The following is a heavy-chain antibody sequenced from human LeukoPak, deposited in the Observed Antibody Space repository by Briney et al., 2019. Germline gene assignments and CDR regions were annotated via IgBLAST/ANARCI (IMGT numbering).Heavy chain of an antibody. D-gene: IGHD6-6*01. V-gene: IGHV3-30*18. CDR2: IYYGGSTT. J-gene: IGHJ4*02. CDR3: AKDGITARPGGYYFDD. CDR1: GFTFSNYA. Sequence: PGGSLRLSCAASGFTFSNYAMHWVRQAPGKGLEWVAVIYYGGSTTFYADSVKGRFTISRDNSRSTLYLQMSSLRPEDTAVYYCAKDGITARPGGYYFDDWGQGTLVTVSS.